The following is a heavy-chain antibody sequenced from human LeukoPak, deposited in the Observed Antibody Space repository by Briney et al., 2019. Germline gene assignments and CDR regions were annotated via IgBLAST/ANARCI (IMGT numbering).Heavy chain of an antibody. CDR3: TTGVGAYHFDY. Sequence: PVGSLRLSCAASGFTFSNAWMSWVRQAPGKGLEWVGCIKSKTDGGTTDYAAPVKGRFTISRDDSKNTLYLQMNSLKTEDTAVYYCTTGVGAYHFDYWGQGTLVTVSS. V-gene: IGHV3-15*01. J-gene: IGHJ4*02. D-gene: IGHD1-26*01. CDR1: GFTFSNAW. CDR2: IKSKTDGGTT.